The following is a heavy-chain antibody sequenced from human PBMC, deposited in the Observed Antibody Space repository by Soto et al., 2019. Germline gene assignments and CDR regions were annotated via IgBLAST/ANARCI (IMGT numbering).Heavy chain of an antibody. CDR3: VGALTYEVPYYYYGMDV. CDR1: GFSFSTYL. CDR2: IKQGGNEK. D-gene: IGHD3-16*01. V-gene: IGHV3-7*01. Sequence: GGSLRPSCAASGFSFSTYLMSWVRQAPGKGLEWVANIKQGGNEKVYVDSVKGRFTISRDNDKKSLYLQMDSLRVEDTAVYYCVGALTYEVPYYYYGMDVWGQGTTVTSP. J-gene: IGHJ6*02.